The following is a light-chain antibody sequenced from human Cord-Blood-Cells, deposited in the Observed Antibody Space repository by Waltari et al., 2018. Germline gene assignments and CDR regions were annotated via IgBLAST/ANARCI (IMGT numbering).Light chain of an antibody. CDR2: YAS. Sequence: EIVLTQSPDFHSVTPKDKVTITCRASQSIGSSLNWYQQKPDQAPKLLIEYASQAFSGVPSRFSGSGSGTDFTLTINSLEAEDAATYYCHQSSSLPRTFGQGTKVEIK. V-gene: IGKV6-21*01. CDR1: QSIGSS. J-gene: IGKJ1*01. CDR3: HQSSSLPRT.